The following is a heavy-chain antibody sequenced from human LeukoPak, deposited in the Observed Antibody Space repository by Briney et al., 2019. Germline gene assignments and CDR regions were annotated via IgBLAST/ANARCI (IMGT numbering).Heavy chain of an antibody. Sequence: QPGRSLRLSCAASGFAFSSSEMNWVRQAPGEGLEWVSYISSVGTKIYYADSVRGRFTMSRDNAKNSLYLQMNSLTAEDTAIYYCARERVTTGGDACDIWGHGTTVTVSS. CDR3: ARERVTTGGDACDI. V-gene: IGHV3-48*03. CDR1: GFAFSSSE. D-gene: IGHD4-11*01. J-gene: IGHJ3*02. CDR2: ISSVGTKI.